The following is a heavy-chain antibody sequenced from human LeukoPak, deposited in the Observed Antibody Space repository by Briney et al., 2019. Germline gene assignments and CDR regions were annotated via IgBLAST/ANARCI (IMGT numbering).Heavy chain of an antibody. CDR3: TRERRGSYYAFEF. CDR2: MTASGRST. D-gene: IGHD1-26*01. V-gene: IGHV3-11*01. CDR1: GFSFSDYQ. J-gene: IGHJ4*02. Sequence: GGSLRLSCAASGFSFSDYQMSWVRQAPGKGLEWISYMTASGRSTNYADSVKGRFTISRDNAKNSVVLQRNSLRAEDTAVYYCTRERRGSYYAFEFWGQGTLVSVSS.